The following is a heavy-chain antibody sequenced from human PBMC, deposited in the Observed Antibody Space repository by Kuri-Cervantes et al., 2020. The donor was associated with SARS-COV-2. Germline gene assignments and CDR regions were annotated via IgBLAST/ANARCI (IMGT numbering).Heavy chain of an antibody. J-gene: IGHJ4*02. Sequence: GESLKISCVASGSIFSTYGMHWVRQAPGKGLEWVAVIMPAGNNIYYVDSVKGRFTISRDHSRNTLYLQMNSLRADDTAVYYCVRSLYSSGYLYFDLWGQGTLVTVSS. V-gene: IGHV3-33*08. CDR3: VRSLYSSGYLYFDL. D-gene: IGHD3-22*01. CDR1: GSIFSTYG. CDR2: IMPAGNNI.